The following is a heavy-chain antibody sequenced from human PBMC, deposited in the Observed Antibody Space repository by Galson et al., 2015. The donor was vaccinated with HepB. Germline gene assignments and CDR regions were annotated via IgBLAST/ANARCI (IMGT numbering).Heavy chain of an antibody. Sequence: SLRLSCAASGFTFSSYGMHWVRQAPGKGLEWVAVISYDGSNKYYADSVKGRFTISRDNSKNTLYLQMNSLRAEDTAVYYCAKAIHYGGGSGSYYNIHYYYYGMDVWGQGTTVTVSS. D-gene: IGHD3-10*01. CDR2: ISYDGSNK. J-gene: IGHJ6*02. CDR3: AKAIHYGGGSGSYYNIHYYYYGMDV. CDR1: GFTFSSYG. V-gene: IGHV3-30*18.